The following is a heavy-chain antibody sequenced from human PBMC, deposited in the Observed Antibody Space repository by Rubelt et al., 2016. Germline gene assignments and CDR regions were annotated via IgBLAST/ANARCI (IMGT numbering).Heavy chain of an antibody. Sequence: VRLVESGGGLVQPGGSLRLSCAASGFTFSSYAMHWVRQAPGKGLEWVAVISYDGSKYYADSVKGRFAISRDNSKNTLYLQMNSRRAENTAVYYCARLLGYSYEEYHYGMDVWGQGTTVTVSS. J-gene: IGHJ6*02. CDR2: ISYDGSK. CDR3: ARLLGYSYEEYHYGMDV. V-gene: IGHV3-30*09. CDR1: GFTFSSYA. D-gene: IGHD6-13*01.